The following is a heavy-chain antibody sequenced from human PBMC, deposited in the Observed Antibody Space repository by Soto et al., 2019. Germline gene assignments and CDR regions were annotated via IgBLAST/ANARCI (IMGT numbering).Heavy chain of an antibody. CDR1: GFTFSSYG. V-gene: IGHV3-30*18. CDR2: ISYDGSNK. CDR3: AKDLSNWNYDY. J-gene: IGHJ4*02. Sequence: LSCAASGFTFSSYGMHWVRQAPGKGLEWVAVISYDGSNKYYADSVKGRFTISRDNSKNTLYLQMNSLRAEDTAVYYCAKDLSNWNYDYWGQGTLVTVSS. D-gene: IGHD1-7*01.